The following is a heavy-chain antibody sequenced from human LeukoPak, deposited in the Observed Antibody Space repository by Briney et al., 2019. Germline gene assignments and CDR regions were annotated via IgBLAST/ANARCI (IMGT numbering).Heavy chain of an antibody. CDR3: AGALGYCSGGSCYSSWFDP. V-gene: IGHV1-69*05. Sequence: SVKVSCKASGGTFSSYAISWVRQAPGQGLEWMGGIIPILGTANYAQKFQGRVTITTDESTSTAYMELSSLRSEDTAVYYCAGALGYCSGGSCYSSWFDPWGQGTLVTVSS. CDR1: GGTFSSYA. CDR2: IIPILGTA. D-gene: IGHD2-15*01. J-gene: IGHJ5*02.